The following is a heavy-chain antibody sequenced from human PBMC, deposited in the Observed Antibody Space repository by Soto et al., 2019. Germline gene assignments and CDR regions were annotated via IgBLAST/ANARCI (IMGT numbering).Heavy chain of an antibody. Sequence: VESLKISCKGSGYSFTSYWIGWVRQMPGKGLEWMGIIYPGDSDTRYSPSFQGQVTISADKSISTAYLQWSSLKAPDTAMYYCATTDKSAYYYYGMDVWGQGTTVTVSS. CDR2: IYPGDSDT. V-gene: IGHV5-51*01. D-gene: IGHD2-21*02. J-gene: IGHJ6*02. CDR1: GYSFTSYW. CDR3: ATTDKSAYYYYGMDV.